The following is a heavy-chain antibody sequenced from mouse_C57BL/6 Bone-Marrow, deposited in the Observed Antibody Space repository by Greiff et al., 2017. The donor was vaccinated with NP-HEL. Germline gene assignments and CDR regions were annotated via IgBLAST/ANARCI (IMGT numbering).Heavy chain of an antibody. D-gene: IGHD2-3*01. J-gene: IGHJ1*03. Sequence: EVMLVESGGGLVKPGGSLKLSCAASGFTFSSYAMSWVRQTPEKRLAWVATISDGGSYTYYPDNVKGRFTISRDNAKNNLYLQMSHLKSEDTAMYYCAREDGWYFDVWGTGTTVTVSS. CDR3: AREDGWYFDV. CDR2: ISDGGSYT. V-gene: IGHV5-4*01. CDR1: GFTFSSYA.